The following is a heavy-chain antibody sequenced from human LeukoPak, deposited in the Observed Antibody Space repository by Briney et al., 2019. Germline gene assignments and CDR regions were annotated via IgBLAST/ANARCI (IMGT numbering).Heavy chain of an antibody. Sequence: PSETLSLTCTVSGYSIATLYWSWIRQPPGKGLEVIGYTYISGDTNYNPSLKSRVTISLDTSKNQVSLKMTSVTAADTAVYYCARTARVFDLGGQGILVTVSS. V-gene: IGHV4-4*09. J-gene: IGHJ4*02. CDR3: ARTARVFDL. D-gene: IGHD5-18*01. CDR2: TYISGDT. CDR1: GYSIATLY.